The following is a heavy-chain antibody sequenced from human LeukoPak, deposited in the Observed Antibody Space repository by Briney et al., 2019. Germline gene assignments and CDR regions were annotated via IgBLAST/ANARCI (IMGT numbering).Heavy chain of an antibody. CDR1: GFTFSSYA. D-gene: IGHD3-3*01. J-gene: IGHJ4*02. Sequence: GGSLRLPCAASGFTFSSYAMHWVRQAPGKGLEWVAVISYDGSNKYYADSVKGRFTISRDNSKNTLYLQMNSLRAEDTAVYYCARGRVNYDFWSGCFDYWGQGTLVTVSS. V-gene: IGHV3-30-3*01. CDR2: ISYDGSNK. CDR3: ARGRVNYDFWSGCFDY.